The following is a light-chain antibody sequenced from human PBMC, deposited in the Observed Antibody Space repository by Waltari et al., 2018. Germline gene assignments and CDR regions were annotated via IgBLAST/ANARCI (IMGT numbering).Light chain of an antibody. Sequence: EIVLTQSPGTLSLSPGERGTLSCRATQTVSSSYLAWYQQKPGQAPRLLIYGASSRATGSPDRFSGSGSGTDFTLTISRVEPEDFAVYYCQQYGSSPPWTFGQGTKVEIK. J-gene: IGKJ1*01. CDR2: GAS. CDR1: QTVSSSY. V-gene: IGKV3-20*01. CDR3: QQYGSSPPWT.